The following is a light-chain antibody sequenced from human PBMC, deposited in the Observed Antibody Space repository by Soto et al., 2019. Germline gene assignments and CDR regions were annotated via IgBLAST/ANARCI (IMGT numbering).Light chain of an antibody. CDR1: SSDVGSYNL. J-gene: IGLJ2*01. CDR2: EGS. V-gene: IGLV2-23*01. CDR3: CSYAGSSVE. Sequence: QSALTQPASVSGSPGQSITISCTGISSDVGSYNLVSWYQQHPGKAPKLMIYEGSKRPSGVSNRFSGSKSGNTASLTISGLQAEDEADYYCCSYAGSSVEFGGGTKVTVL.